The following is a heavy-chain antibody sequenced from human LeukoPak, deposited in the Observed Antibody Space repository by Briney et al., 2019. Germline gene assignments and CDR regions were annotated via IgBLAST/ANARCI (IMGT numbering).Heavy chain of an antibody. V-gene: IGHV1-2*06. CDR2: INPNSGGT. CDR1: GYTFTVYY. CDR3: AVQGDRYSSSWVPDDYYYGMDV. J-gene: IGHJ6*02. Sequence: GASVTVSCTASGYTFTVYYMHWVQQAPGQGLEWMGRINPNSGGTNYAQKFQGRVTMTRDTSISTAYMELSRLRSDDTAVYYCAVQGDRYSSSWVPDDYYYGMDVWGQGTTVTVSS. D-gene: IGHD6-13*01.